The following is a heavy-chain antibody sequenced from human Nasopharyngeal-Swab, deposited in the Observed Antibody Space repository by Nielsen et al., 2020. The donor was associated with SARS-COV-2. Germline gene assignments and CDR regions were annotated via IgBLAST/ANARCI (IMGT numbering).Heavy chain of an antibody. CDR3: ARIGFPGWDY. Sequence: GESLKISCAASGFTFSRYAMHWVRQAPGKGLEYVSVISSNGGSTYYANSVKGRFTISRDNSKNTLYLQMGSLRAEDTAVYYCARIGFPGWDYWGQGTLVTVSS. J-gene: IGHJ4*02. V-gene: IGHV3-64*01. D-gene: IGHD2-15*01. CDR1: GFTFSRYA. CDR2: ISSNGGST.